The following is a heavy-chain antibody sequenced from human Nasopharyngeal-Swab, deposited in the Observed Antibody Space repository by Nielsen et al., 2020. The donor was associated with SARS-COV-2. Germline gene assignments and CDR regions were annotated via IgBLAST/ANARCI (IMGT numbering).Heavy chain of an antibody. CDR1: GFTFSRYE. J-gene: IGHJ2*01. V-gene: IGHV3-48*03. D-gene: IGHD3-22*01. CDR3: ARGGDYYDSSGYYWYFDL. CDR2: ISSSGSTI. Sequence: GESLKISCAASGFTFSRYEMNWVRQAPGKGLEWVSYISSSGSTIYYADSVKGRFTISRDNAKNSLYLQMNSLRAEDTAVYYCARGGDYYDSSGYYWYFDLWGRGPLVTVSS.